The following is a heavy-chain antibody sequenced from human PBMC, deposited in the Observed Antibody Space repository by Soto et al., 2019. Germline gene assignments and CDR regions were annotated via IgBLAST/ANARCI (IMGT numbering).Heavy chain of an antibody. Sequence: QLQLQESGPGLVKPSETLSLTCTVSGGSISSSSYYWGWIRQPPGKGLEWIGSIYYSGSTYYNPSLKSRVTISVDTSKNQFSLKLSSVTAADTAVYYCASLLTYSSGHKGYFQKHTRDDYWGQGTLVTVSS. CDR2: IYYSGST. J-gene: IGHJ4*02. D-gene: IGHD6-19*01. CDR3: ASLLTYSSGHKGYFQKHTRDDY. V-gene: IGHV4-39*01. CDR1: GGSISSSSYY.